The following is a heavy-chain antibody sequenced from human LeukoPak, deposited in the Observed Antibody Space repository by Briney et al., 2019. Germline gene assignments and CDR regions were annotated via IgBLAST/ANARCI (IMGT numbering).Heavy chain of an antibody. CDR1: GSSIKGHY. D-gene: IGHD3-10*01. J-gene: IGHJ5*02. CDR2: IYYTGTT. V-gene: IGHV4-59*11. CDR3: ARAGPWQIDP. Sequence: SETLSLTCTVSGSSIKGHYWSWIRQPPGKGLEWIGHIYYTGTTNYNPSLKSRVTISVDRSKNHFSLKLKSVTTADTAVYYCARAGPWQIDPWGQGILVTVSS.